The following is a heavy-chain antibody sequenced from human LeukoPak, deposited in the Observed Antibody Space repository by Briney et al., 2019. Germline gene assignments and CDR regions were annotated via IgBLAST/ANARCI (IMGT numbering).Heavy chain of an antibody. CDR3: ARASPYYDILTGYRAFDY. CDR2: INKDGSEK. V-gene: IGHV3-7*01. J-gene: IGHJ4*02. Sequence: PGGSLRLSCAASGFTFSSYWMSWVRQAPGKGLEWVAHINKDGSEKYYVDSVKGRFTISRDNAKNSLYLQMNSLRAEDTAVYYCARASPYYDILTGYRAFDYWGQGTLVTVSS. D-gene: IGHD3-9*01. CDR1: GFTFSSYW.